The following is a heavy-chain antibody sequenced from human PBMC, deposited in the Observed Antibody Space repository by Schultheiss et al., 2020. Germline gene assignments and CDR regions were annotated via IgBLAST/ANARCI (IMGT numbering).Heavy chain of an antibody. Sequence: ASVKVSCKASGYTFTSYDINWVRQATGQGLEWMGWMNPNSGGTNYAQKFQGRVTMTRDTSTSTVYMELSSLRSEDTAVYYCARVRSSPDYYGMDVWGQGTTVTVSS. J-gene: IGHJ6*02. V-gene: IGHV1-8*01. CDR2: MNPNSGGT. CDR1: GYTFTSYD. CDR3: ARVRSSPDYYGMDV. D-gene: IGHD6-13*01.